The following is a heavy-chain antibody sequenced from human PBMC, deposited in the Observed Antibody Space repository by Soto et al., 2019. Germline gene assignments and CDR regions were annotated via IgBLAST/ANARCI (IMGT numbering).Heavy chain of an antibody. CDR1: GFTFGSYS. CDR3: ARDLRAPVVATAMPYYMDV. J-gene: IGHJ6*03. CDR2: ILSSSGVI. Sequence: EVQLVESGGGLVQPGGSLRLSCAASGFTFGSYSMNWVRQAPGKGLEGVSFILSSSGVIYYSDSVKGRCTISRDNAKNSLYLQMNSLGAEDTAVYYCARDLRAPVVATAMPYYMDVWGKGTTVTVSS. D-gene: IGHD2-21*02. V-gene: IGHV3-48*01.